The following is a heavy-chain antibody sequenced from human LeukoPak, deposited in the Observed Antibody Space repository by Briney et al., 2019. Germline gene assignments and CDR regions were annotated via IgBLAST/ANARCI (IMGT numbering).Heavy chain of an antibody. CDR2: LSGTGADT. D-gene: IGHD2-2*02. V-gene: IGHV3-23*01. CDR3: AKNPNCSSSSCYTSPIDY. CDR1: GFTFGSYA. J-gene: IGHJ4*02. Sequence: GGSLRLSCAASGFTFGSYAMSWVRQAPGKGLEWVSALSGTGADTSYADSVKGRFTISRDNSKNTLYLQMNSLRAEDTAVYYCAKNPNCSSSSCYTSPIDYWGQGTLVTVSS.